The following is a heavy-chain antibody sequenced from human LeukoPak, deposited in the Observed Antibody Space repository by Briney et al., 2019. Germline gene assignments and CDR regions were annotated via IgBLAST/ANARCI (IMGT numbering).Heavy chain of an antibody. Sequence: SETLSLTCTVSGGSISSYYWSWIRQPPGKGLEWIGYIYYSGSTNYNPSLKSRVTISVDTSKNQFSLKLSSVTAADTAVYYCASPRLYSSSWYYFDYWGQGTLVTVSS. V-gene: IGHV4-59*08. J-gene: IGHJ4*02. D-gene: IGHD6-13*01. CDR2: IYYSGST. CDR3: ASPRLYSSSWYYFDY. CDR1: GGSISSYY.